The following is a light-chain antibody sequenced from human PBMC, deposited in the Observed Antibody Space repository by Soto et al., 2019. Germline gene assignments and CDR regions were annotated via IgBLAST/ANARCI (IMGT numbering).Light chain of an antibody. V-gene: IGKV1-27*01. CDR3: QKYNSAPRT. CDR2: AAS. CDR1: QGISKY. J-gene: IGKJ1*01. Sequence: DIQMTQSPSSLSASVGDRVTITCRASQGISKYLAWYQQKPGKVPKLLIYAASTLQSGVPSRFSGRGSETDFTLTISSLQPEDVAYYYCQKYNSAPRTFGQGTKVEIK.